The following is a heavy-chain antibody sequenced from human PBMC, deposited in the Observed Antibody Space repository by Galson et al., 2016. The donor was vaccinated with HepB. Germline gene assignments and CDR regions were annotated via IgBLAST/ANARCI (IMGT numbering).Heavy chain of an antibody. CDR2: IKSKTDGETT. Sequence: SLRLSCAASGFTFRNAYMSWVRQAPGKGLEWVGRIKSKTDGETTAYAAPVRGRFNISKDDSKNTLYLQMNSLKIEDTAVYYCTTDRRVEPTGYYYGMDVWATGPRSPCP. V-gene: IGHV3-15*01. J-gene: IGHJ6*02. CDR3: TTDRRVEPTGYYYGMDV. D-gene: IGHD1-26*01. CDR1: GFTFRNAY.